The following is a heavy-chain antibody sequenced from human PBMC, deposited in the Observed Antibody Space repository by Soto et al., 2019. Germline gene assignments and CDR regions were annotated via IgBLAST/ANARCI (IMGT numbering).Heavy chain of an antibody. J-gene: IGHJ6*04. V-gene: IGHV4-30-4*01. CDR3: ARAPNPYYDDSSGYSASGGRGG. Sequence: SETLSLTCTVSGGSISSGDYYWSWIRQPPGKGLEWIGYIYYSGSTYYNPSLKSRVTISVDTSKNQFSLTLSSVTAADTAVYYCARAPNPYYDDSSGYSASGGRGGWGEGTTVSVSS. CDR1: GGSISSGDYY. D-gene: IGHD3-22*01. CDR2: IYYSGST.